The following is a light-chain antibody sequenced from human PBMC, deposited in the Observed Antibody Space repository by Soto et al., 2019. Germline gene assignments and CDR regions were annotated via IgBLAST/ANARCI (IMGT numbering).Light chain of an antibody. V-gene: IGKV3-15*01. Sequence: IVMTQSPATLSMSPGERATLSCRASLNVATNMAWYQQKPGQPPRLLIYGAFIRPAGVPTRFSGSGSGTEFTLTINSLQSEDFAVYYGHPYNVGLRTFGRGTRVEV. CDR2: GAF. J-gene: IGKJ1*01. CDR1: LNVATN. CDR3: HPYNVGLRT.